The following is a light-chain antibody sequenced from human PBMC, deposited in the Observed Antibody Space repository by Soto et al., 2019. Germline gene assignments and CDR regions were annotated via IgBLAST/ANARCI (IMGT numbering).Light chain of an antibody. CDR1: QYIGSN. V-gene: IGKV3-15*01. CDR2: GAS. Sequence: EIVMTQSPATLSVSPGERATLSCRASQYIGSNLAWYQQKPGQAPRLLIYGASTMATGLPARFSGSGSGTEFTLTISSLQSEDFAVYYCEQYNNWPITFGQGTRLEIK. J-gene: IGKJ5*01. CDR3: EQYNNWPIT.